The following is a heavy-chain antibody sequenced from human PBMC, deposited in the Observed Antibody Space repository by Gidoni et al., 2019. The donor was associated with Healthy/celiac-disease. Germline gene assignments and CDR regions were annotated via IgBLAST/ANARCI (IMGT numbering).Heavy chain of an antibody. Sequence: EVQLLESWGGLAQPGESLSLSCAASGFLFSSYAMRSVRQAPGKGLEWVSGISAGGGATYYGDSVKGRFTISRDNSKNTLSLQMNSLRAEDTAVYYCAKDRLTLDALDIWGQGTTVTVSS. CDR1: GFLFSSYA. CDR3: AKDRLTLDALDI. J-gene: IGHJ3*02. D-gene: IGHD2-15*01. CDR2: ISAGGGAT. V-gene: IGHV3-23*01.